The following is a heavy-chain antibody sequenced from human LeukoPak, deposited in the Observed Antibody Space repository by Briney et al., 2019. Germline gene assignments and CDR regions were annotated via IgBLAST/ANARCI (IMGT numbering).Heavy chain of an antibody. CDR2: IGPGGDT. Sequence: PGGSLRLSCAASGFIFSSYDMHWARQHTGKGLEWVSVIGPGGDTYYPDSVKGRFTISRENAKNSLYLQMNSLTAQDTAVYYCTRCPSSTSCYGILLDQWGQGTLVTVSS. J-gene: IGHJ4*02. CDR3: TRCPSSTSCYGILLDQ. CDR1: GFIFSSYD. D-gene: IGHD2-2*01. V-gene: IGHV3-13*04.